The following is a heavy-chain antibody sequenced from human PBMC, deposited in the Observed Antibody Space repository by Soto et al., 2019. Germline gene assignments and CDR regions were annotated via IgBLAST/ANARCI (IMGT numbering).Heavy chain of an antibody. V-gene: IGHV1-2*02. CDR3: ARGGPPNYYDRSGQLARAH. CDR1: GDTFTGYY. Sequence: ASVKVSCKASGDTFTGYYMHWVRQAPGQGLEWMGWIKPNSGGTNYAQKFQGRVTMTRDTSISTAYMELSRLRSDDTAVYYCARGGPPNYYDRSGQLARAHWGQGTLVTVSS. J-gene: IGHJ4*02. D-gene: IGHD3-22*01. CDR2: IKPNSGGT.